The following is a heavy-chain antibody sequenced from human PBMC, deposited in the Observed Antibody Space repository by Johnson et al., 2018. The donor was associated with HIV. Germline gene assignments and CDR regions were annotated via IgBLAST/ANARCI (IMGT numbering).Heavy chain of an antibody. CDR1: GLTFDDYG. CDR2: ISWNGGYT. J-gene: IGHJ3*02. CDR3: ARPGGGAPDAFDI. Sequence: VQLVESGGGVVRPGGSLRLSCAASGLTFDDYGMNWIRQFPGKGLEWVSGISWNGGYTTYADSVKGRFIISRDNAKNSLYLQMNSRRAEDTALYYCARPGGGAPDAFDIWGQGTMVTVSS. V-gene: IGHV3-20*04. D-gene: IGHD3-10*01.